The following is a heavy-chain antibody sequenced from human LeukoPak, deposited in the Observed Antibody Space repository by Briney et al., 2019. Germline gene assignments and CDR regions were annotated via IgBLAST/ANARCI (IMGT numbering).Heavy chain of an antibody. J-gene: IGHJ4*02. D-gene: IGHD4-11*01. CDR3: ARTDMTTTAFDY. CDR1: GGSISRSSYS. V-gene: IGHV4-39*02. CDR2: IYSSGGT. Sequence: SETLSLTCTVSGGSISRSSYSWAWIRQPPGKGLEWIGNIYSSGGTYYNPSLKSRLIISLDTSKNHFSLNLSSVTAADTAVYYCARTDMTTTAFDYWGQGTLVTVSS.